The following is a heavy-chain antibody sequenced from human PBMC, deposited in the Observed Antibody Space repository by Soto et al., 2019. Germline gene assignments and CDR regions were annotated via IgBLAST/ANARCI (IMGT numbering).Heavy chain of an antibody. V-gene: IGHV3-23*01. CDR1: GFTFSSYA. D-gene: IGHD2-2*01. CDR2: ISGGGDRT. J-gene: IGHJ6*02. CDR3: AKAGCTTTSCFYSYYAMDV. Sequence: GGPLRLSCAASGFTFSSYAVTWVRQAPEKGLEWVSTISGGGDRTYFADSVEGRFTISRDNSTTTVYLQMNRLRAEDTAIYYCAKAGCTTTSCFYSYYAMDVWGQGTTVTVSS.